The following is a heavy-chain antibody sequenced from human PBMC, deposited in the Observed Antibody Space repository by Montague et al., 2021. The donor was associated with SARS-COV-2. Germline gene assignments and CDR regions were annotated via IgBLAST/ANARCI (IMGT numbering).Heavy chain of an antibody. CDR3: ARRRLREDYCDF. CDR1: GDSVSSSDHY. D-gene: IGHD4-17*01. CDR2: VYYSGYT. J-gene: IGHJ4*02. Sequence: SETLSLTCTVSGDSVSSSDHYWGWIRQPPGKGLEWLGIVYYSGYTYYNPSVKGRVTISTDASKNQFSLKLNSLTATDTAIYHCARRRLREDYCDFWGQGTLLTVSS. V-gene: IGHV4-39*01.